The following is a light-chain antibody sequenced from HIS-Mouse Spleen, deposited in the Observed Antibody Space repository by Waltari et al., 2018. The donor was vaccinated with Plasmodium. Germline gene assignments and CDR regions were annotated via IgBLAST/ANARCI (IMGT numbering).Light chain of an antibody. V-gene: IGLV3-10*01. CDR1: ALPKKY. CDR3: YSTDSSGNHRV. CDR2: EDS. Sequence: SYELTQPPSVSVSPGQTARITCSGDALPKKYPYLYQPKSGQAPVLVIYEDSKRPPGIPERFSGSSSGTMATLTISGAQVEDEADYYCYSTDSSGNHRVFGGGTKLTVL. J-gene: IGLJ3*02.